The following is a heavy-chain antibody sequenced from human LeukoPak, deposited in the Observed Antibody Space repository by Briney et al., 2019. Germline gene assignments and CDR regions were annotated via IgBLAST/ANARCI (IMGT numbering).Heavy chain of an antibody. CDR1: GFTFSSYG. CDR3: ARGPSLVGAPVD. Sequence: GGSLRLSCAASGFTFSSYGMHWVRQAPGKGLEWVAVISYDGSNKYYADSVKGRFTISRDNSKNTLYLQMNSLRAEDTAVYYCARGPSLVGAPVDWGQGTLVTVSS. D-gene: IGHD1-26*01. V-gene: IGHV3-30*19. CDR2: ISYDGSNK. J-gene: IGHJ4*02.